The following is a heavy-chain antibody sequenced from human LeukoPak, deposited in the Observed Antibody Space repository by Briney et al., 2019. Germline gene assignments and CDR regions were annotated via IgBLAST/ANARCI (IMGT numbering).Heavy chain of an antibody. Sequence: PGGSLRLSCTASGFTFSRSWMNWLRQAPGKGLEGVANINPDGDGMRFVDSVKGRFTMSRDNAQSSLHLQMNSLRVEDTAFYYCAAWTDRGYSYWGQGVLVTVSS. D-gene: IGHD5-12*01. J-gene: IGHJ4*02. CDR1: GFTFSRSW. V-gene: IGHV3-7*01. CDR2: INPDGDGM. CDR3: AAWTDRGYSY.